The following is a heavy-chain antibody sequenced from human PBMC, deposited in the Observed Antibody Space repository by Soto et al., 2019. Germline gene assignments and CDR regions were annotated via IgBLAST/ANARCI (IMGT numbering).Heavy chain of an antibody. D-gene: IGHD6-13*01. Sequence: SETLSLTCTVSGGSISSSSYYWGWIRQPPGKGLEWIGGIYYSGSTYYNPSLKSRVTISVDTSKNQFSLKLSSVTAADTAVYYCARVELYSSSWYKSPSTDYWGQGTLVTVLL. CDR2: IYYSGST. CDR3: ARVELYSSSWYKSPSTDY. V-gene: IGHV4-39*01. CDR1: GGSISSSSYY. J-gene: IGHJ4*02.